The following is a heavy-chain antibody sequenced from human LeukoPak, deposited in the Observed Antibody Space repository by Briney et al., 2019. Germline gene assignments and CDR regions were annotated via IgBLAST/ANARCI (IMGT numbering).Heavy chain of an antibody. CDR1: GFTFSSYA. Sequence: GGSLRLSCAASGFTFSSYAMHWVRQAPGKGLEWVAVISYDGSNKYYADSVKGRFTISRDNSKNTLYLQMNSLRAEDTAVYYCAKPTPTYCDFWSGYSMDVWGKGTTVTVSS. CDR2: ISYDGSNK. CDR3: AKPTPTYCDFWSGYSMDV. D-gene: IGHD3-3*01. J-gene: IGHJ6*04. V-gene: IGHV3-30*04.